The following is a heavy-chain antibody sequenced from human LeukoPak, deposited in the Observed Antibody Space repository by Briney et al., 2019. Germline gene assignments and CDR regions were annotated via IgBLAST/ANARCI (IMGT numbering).Heavy chain of an antibody. CDR2: INSDGSST. CDR3: LIGYCTNGVCSEGPLDY. CDR1: GFTFDDYG. Sequence: GGSLRLSCAASGFTFDDYGMSWVRQAPGKGLVWVSRINSDGSSTSYADSVKGRFTISRDNAKNTLYLQMNSLRAEDTAVYYCLIGYCTNGVCSEGPLDYWGQGTLVTVSS. V-gene: IGHV3-74*01. J-gene: IGHJ4*02. D-gene: IGHD2-8*01.